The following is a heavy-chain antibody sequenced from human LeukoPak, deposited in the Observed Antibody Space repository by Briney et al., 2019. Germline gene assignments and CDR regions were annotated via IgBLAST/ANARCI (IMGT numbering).Heavy chain of an antibody. CDR3: ARGGGVTYYDSTGYLWYFDY. CDR2: IYYSGST. CDR1: GGSISSHY. D-gene: IGHD3-22*01. V-gene: IGHV4-59*11. Sequence: KTSETLSLTCTVSGGSISSHYWSWIRQPPGKGLEWSGYIYYSGSTKFNPSLKSRDTISVDTSKNQFSLKLSSVTAADTAVYYCARGGGVTYYDSTGYLWYFDYWGQGTLVTVSS. J-gene: IGHJ4*02.